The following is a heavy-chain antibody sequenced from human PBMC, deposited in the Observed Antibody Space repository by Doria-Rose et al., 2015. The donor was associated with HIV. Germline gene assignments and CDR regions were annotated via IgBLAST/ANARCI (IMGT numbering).Heavy chain of an antibody. D-gene: IGHD6-13*01. CDR3: ARIKSSRWYHKYYFDF. V-gene: IGHV2-26*01. CDR2: IFSDDER. Sequence: VTLEESGPVLVKPTETLTLTCTVSGVSLSSPGMGVSWIRQPPGKALERLANIFSDDERSYKSSLKSRLTISRGTSKSQVVLTMTDMDPVDTATYYCARIKSSRWYHKYYFDFWGQGTLVIVSA. CDR1: GVSLSSPGMG. J-gene: IGHJ4*02.